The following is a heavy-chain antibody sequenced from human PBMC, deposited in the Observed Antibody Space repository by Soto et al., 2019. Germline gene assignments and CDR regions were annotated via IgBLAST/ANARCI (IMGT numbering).Heavy chain of an antibody. CDR2: IICSSNTI. J-gene: IGHJ6*02. CDR1: GFTCSSYS. D-gene: IGHD3-3*01. V-gene: IGHV3-48*02. Sequence: PGGAQRLFSAAAGFTCSSYSMNCVRQAGGKGVVGVSYIICSSNTIYYADSVQILFTISRDTAKDSLYLPMNRLSDEDTAVYYCARDSRIFGVVVYYYYGLDVWGHGTTVTVSS. CDR3: ARDSRIFGVVVYYYYGLDV.